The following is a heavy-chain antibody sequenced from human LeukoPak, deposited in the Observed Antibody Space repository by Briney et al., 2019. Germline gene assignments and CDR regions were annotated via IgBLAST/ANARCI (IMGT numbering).Heavy chain of an antibody. CDR1: GFTFGNYA. CDR3: ATAGGSSGSYPLIY. V-gene: IGHV3-23*01. J-gene: IGHJ4*02. Sequence: GGSLRLSCTASGFTFGNYAMDWVRQAPGQGLERVSVITGSGSTTFYADSVKGRFTISRDNSKNTVFLQMNSLRVEDTAVYYCATAGGSSGSYPLIYWGQGILVTVSS. D-gene: IGHD6-19*01. CDR2: ITGSGSTT.